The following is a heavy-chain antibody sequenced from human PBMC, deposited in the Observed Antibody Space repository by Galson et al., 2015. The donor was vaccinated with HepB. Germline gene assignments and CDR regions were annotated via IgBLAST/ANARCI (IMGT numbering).Heavy chain of an antibody. V-gene: IGHV3-23*01. J-gene: IGHJ4*02. D-gene: IGHD6-19*01. CDR2: ISGSGSGT. Sequence: SLRLSCAASGFTLTTYAMTWARQAPGKGLEWVSAISGSGSGTYYADSVKGRFTISRDNSKNTLYLQMNSLRDEDTAVYYCAKDLRAYSSGYIDYWGQGTLVTVSS. CDR3: AKDLRAYSSGYIDY. CDR1: GFTLTTYA.